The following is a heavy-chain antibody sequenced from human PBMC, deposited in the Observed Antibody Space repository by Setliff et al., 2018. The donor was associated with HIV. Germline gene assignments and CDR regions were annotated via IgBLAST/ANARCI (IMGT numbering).Heavy chain of an antibody. CDR1: FSSYA. V-gene: IGHV3-30*04. Sequence: SGGSLRLSCEAFSSYAMHWVRQAPGKGLEWVAVIWYDGSDKYYADSVKGRFTISRDNSKNTLYLQMNSLRTEDTAVYYCARPTSYCGGDCPWDAFHIWGQGTMVTVSS. CDR3: ARPTSYCGGDCPWDAFHI. CDR2: IWYDGSDK. D-gene: IGHD2-21*02. J-gene: IGHJ3*02.